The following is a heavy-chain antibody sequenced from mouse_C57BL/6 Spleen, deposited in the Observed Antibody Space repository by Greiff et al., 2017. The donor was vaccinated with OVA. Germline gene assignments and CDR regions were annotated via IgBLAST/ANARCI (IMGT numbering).Heavy chain of an antibody. V-gene: IGHV1-69*01. J-gene: IGHJ2*01. CDR2: IDPADRYT. Sequence: VQLQQPGAELVMPGASVKLSCKASGYTFTSYWMHWVKQRPGQGLEWIGEIDPADRYTNYNQKFKGTSTLTVAKSSSTAYMQLSSLKSEDTAVEYCAGEDYDSNDYWGQGTTLTVSS. CDR1: GYTFTSYW. CDR3: AGEDYDSNDY. D-gene: IGHD1-1*01.